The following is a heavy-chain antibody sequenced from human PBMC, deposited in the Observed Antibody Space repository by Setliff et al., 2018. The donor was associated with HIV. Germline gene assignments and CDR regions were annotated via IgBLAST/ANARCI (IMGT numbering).Heavy chain of an antibody. CDR3: ARRDGYSYGFYFDD. V-gene: IGHV4-39*01. Sequence: SETLSLTCTVSGGSISSSTYYWGWIRQPPGKGLEWIGTIYYSGSTYYNPSLTSRLTISVDTSRDQFSLKLSSVTAADTAVYYCARRDGYSYGFYFDDWGQGTLVTVSS. J-gene: IGHJ4*02. D-gene: IGHD5-18*01. CDR1: GGSISSSTYY. CDR2: IYYSGST.